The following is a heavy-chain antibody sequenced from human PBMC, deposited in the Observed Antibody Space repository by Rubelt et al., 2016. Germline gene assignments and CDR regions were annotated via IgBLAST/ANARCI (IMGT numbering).Heavy chain of an antibody. J-gene: IGHJ4*02. CDR2: INAGNGNT. V-gene: IGHV1-3*01. CDR3: ARGYCSGGSCYYSQD. Sequence: QVQLVQSGAEVKKPGASVKVSCKASGYTFTSYAMHWVRQAPGQRLEWSGWINAGNGNTKYSQKFQGRGPITRDRTASTSYMERRSLGSEDSAVYYGARGYCSGGSCYYSQDWGQGTLVTVSS. D-gene: IGHD2-15*01. CDR1: GYTFTSYA.